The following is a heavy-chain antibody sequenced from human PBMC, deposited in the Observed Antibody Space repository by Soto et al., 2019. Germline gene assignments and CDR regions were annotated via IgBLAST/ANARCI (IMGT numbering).Heavy chain of an antibody. Sequence: PGGSLRPSCLASGFTFISYGMHWVRQAPGKGLEWVAVISYVGSNKYYADSVKGRFTISRDNSKNTLYLQMNSLRAEDTAVYYCAKDGTSSSLDYWGQGTLVTVSS. J-gene: IGHJ4*02. CDR3: AKDGTSSSLDY. D-gene: IGHD6-13*01. CDR2: ISYVGSNK. V-gene: IGHV3-30*18. CDR1: GFTFISYG.